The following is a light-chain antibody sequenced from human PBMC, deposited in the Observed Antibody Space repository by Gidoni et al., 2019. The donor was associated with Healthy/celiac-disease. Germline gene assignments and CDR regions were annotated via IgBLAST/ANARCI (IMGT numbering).Light chain of an antibody. V-gene: IGKV4-1*01. CDR2: WAS. CDR1: QSVLYSSINKNY. J-gene: IGKJ4*01. CDR3: QQYYSTPQA. Sequence: DIVMTQSPDSLAVSLGERATINCKSSQSVLYSSINKNYLAWYQQKPGQPPKLLIDWASTREAGVHDRFSGSGSGTDFTITISSLQAEDVAVYYCQQYYSTPQAFGGXTKVEIK.